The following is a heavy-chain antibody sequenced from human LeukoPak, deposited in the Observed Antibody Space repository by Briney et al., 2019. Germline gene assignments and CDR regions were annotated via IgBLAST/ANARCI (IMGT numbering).Heavy chain of an antibody. J-gene: IGHJ4*02. V-gene: IGHV3-7*01. Sequence: GGSLRLSCAASGFTFSSSWMGWARQAPGKGLEWVANIKEDGSWKHYAVSVKGRFTISRDNAKNSLYLQMNSLRDEDTAVYYCARGGSSWPFDYWGQGTLVTVSS. CDR1: GFTFSSSW. CDR2: IKEDGSWK. D-gene: IGHD6-13*01. CDR3: ARGGSSWPFDY.